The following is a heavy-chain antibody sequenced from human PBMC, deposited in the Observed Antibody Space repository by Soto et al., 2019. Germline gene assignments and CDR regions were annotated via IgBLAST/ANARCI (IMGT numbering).Heavy chain of an antibody. Sequence: QVQLQESGPGLVKPSGTLSLTCEVSGGSISSNYWWSWVRQPPGKGLEWIGEMYHSGSTNYNPSLKSQVTISVDKSNNQFFLDLTSVTAAATAVYYCARLHMITFGGHVYRPFDIWGQGTMVTVSS. CDR2: MYHSGST. CDR3: ARLHMITFGGHVYRPFDI. CDR1: GGSISSNYW. V-gene: IGHV4-4*02. D-gene: IGHD3-16*01. J-gene: IGHJ3*02.